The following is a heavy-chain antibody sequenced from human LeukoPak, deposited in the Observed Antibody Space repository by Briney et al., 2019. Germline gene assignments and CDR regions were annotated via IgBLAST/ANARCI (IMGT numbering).Heavy chain of an antibody. CDR1: GFTFSQYC. V-gene: IGHV3-7*01. CDR3: ARVPIGGYHLDH. CDR2: IIQDGSGK. Sequence: GGSLRLSCAASGFTFSQYCMTWVRQAPGKGLEWVAEIIQDGSGKYYGDSVKGRFTISRDNAKNTLYLQMNSLRAEDTAVYFCARVPIGGYHLDHWGQGTLVTVSS. D-gene: IGHD5-12*01. J-gene: IGHJ4*02.